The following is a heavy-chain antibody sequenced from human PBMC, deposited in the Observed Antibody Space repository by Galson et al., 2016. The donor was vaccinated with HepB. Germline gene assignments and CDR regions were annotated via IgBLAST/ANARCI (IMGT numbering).Heavy chain of an antibody. V-gene: IGHV3-9*01. Sequence: SLRLSCATSGFTFNDYAMHWVRQAPGKGLEWVSGISWNSGRINYADSVKGRFTVPRDNAKNSLYRQINSLRAEATALYYCAKATSGSAYGSRYFQHWGQGTLVTVSS. J-gene: IGHJ1*01. CDR2: ISWNSGRI. D-gene: IGHD3-10*01. CDR3: AKATSGSAYGSRYFQH. CDR1: GFTFNDYA.